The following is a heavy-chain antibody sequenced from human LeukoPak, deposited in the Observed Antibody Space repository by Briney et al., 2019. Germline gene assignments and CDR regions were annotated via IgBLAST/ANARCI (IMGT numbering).Heavy chain of an antibody. D-gene: IGHD2-15*01. J-gene: IGHJ4*02. CDR1: GFTFSSYS. CDR2: ISSSSSYI. CDR3: ARDFLDIVVVVATFDY. Sequence: PGGSLRLSCAASGFTFSSYSMNWVRQAPGKGLEWVSSISSSSSYIYYADSVKGRFTISRDNAKNSLYLQINSLRAEDTAVYYCARDFLDIVVVVATFDYWGQGTLVTVSS. V-gene: IGHV3-21*01.